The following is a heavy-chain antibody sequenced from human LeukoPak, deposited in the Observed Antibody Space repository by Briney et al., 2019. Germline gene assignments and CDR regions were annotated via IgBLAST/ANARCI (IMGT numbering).Heavy chain of an antibody. Sequence: GGSLRLSCAASGFTFSSYSMNWVRQAPGKGLEWVSSISRSSTYIYYADSVKGRFTISRDNAKNSLHLQMSSLRADDTAVYYCARDPPPDDTSGYLDYWGQGALVTVSS. CDR1: GFTFSSYS. CDR3: ARDPPPDDTSGYLDY. D-gene: IGHD3-22*01. J-gene: IGHJ4*02. V-gene: IGHV3-21*01. CDR2: ISRSSTYI.